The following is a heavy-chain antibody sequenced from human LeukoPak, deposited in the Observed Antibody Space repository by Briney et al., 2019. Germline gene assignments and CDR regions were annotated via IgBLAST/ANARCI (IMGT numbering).Heavy chain of an antibody. V-gene: IGHV3-23*01. D-gene: IGHD3-22*01. J-gene: IGHJ4*02. CDR2: ISGSGGST. Sequence: PGGSLRRSCAASGFTFSSYAMSWVRQAPGKGLEWVSAISGSGGSTYYADSVKGRFTISRDNSKNTLYLQMNSLRAEDTAVYYCAKDVPGSYYYDSSGYYTVDYWGQGTLVTVSS. CDR3: AKDVPGSYYYDSSGYYTVDY. CDR1: GFTFSSYA.